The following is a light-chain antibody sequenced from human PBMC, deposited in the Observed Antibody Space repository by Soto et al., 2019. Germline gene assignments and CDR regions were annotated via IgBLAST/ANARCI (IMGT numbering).Light chain of an antibody. V-gene: IGKV1-5*01. J-gene: IGKJ5*01. Sequence: DIQMTQSPSTLCAAVGYSFTITCRASDTIATWLAWYQQKAGRAPKPLIYDASSLESGVPSRFSGSGSGTDFTLTISMLEPEDFAIYYCQQRHSWVTFGQGTRLEIK. CDR1: DTIATW. CDR2: DAS. CDR3: QQRHSWVT.